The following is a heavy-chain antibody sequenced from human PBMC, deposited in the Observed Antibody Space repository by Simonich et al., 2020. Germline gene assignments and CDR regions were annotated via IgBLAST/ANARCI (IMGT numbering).Heavy chain of an antibody. D-gene: IGHD6-6*01. CDR2: ISSSGSTI. Sequence: EVQLVESGGGLVQPGGSLRLSCAASGFTFSSYEMHCVRQAPGKGLGWGSYISSSGSTIYYADSVKGRYTIARDNAKNSLYLQMNSLRAEDTAVYYCARDFRLQLVEIGTYYYYGMDVWGQGTTVTVSS. V-gene: IGHV3-48*03. CDR3: ARDFRLQLVEIGTYYYYGMDV. CDR1: GFTFSSYE. J-gene: IGHJ6*02.